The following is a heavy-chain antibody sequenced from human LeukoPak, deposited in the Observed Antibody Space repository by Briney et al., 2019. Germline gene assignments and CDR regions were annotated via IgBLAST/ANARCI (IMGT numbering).Heavy chain of an antibody. CDR2: IYYSGST. D-gene: IGHD6-13*01. Sequence: SETLSLTCAVSGGSISSGGYYWSWLRQHPGKGLEWIGYIYYSGSTYYNPSIKSRVTISVDTSKNQFSLKLSSVTAADTAVYYCARAIGIAASRDYYYYYGMDGWGQGTTVTVSS. CDR3: ARAIGIAASRDYYYYYGMDG. J-gene: IGHJ6*02. V-gene: IGHV4-31*11. CDR1: GGSISSGGYY.